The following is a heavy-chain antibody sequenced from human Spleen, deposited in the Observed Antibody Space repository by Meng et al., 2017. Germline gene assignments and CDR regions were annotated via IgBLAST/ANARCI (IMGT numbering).Heavy chain of an antibody. Sequence: VQLVRSGAELQKPGASVKVSCKASGYPFTGYYMHWVRQAPGQGLEWMGIINPSGGSTTYAQKFQGRVTMTRDTSTSTVYMELSSLRSEDTAVYYCARGLIAARPSAEYFQHWGQGTLVTVSS. CDR2: INPSGGST. CDR1: GYPFTGYY. D-gene: IGHD6-6*01. V-gene: IGHV1-46*01. J-gene: IGHJ1*01. CDR3: ARGLIAARPSAEYFQH.